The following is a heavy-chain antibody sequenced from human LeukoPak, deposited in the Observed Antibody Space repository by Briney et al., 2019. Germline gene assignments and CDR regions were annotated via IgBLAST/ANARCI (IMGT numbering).Heavy chain of an antibody. J-gene: IGHJ6*03. CDR3: ASLGITMVRGHYYNYMDV. Sequence: ASVKVSCKASGYTFTSYGISWVRQAPGQGLEWMGWISAYNGNTNYAQKLQGRVTMTTDTSTSTAYMELRSLRSDDTAVYYCASLGITMVRGHYYNYMDVWGKGTTVTVSS. V-gene: IGHV1-18*01. CDR2: ISAYNGNT. D-gene: IGHD3-10*01. CDR1: GYTFTSYG.